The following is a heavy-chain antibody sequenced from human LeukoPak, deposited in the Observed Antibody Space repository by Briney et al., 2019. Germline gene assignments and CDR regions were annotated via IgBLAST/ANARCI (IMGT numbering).Heavy chain of an antibody. CDR2: IYYSGST. V-gene: IGHV4-61*05. Sequence: SETLSLTCTVSGGSISSSSYYWGWIRQPPGKGLEWIGYIYYSGSTNYNPSLKSRVTISVDTSKNQFSLKLSSVTAADTAVYYCARGDSWYDSSGYSYWGQGTLVTVSS. CDR3: ARGDSWYDSSGYSY. D-gene: IGHD3-22*01. J-gene: IGHJ4*02. CDR1: GGSISSSSYY.